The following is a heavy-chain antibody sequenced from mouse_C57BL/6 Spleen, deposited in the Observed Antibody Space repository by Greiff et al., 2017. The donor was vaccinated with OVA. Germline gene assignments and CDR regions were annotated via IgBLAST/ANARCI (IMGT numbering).Heavy chain of an antibody. Sequence: EVKLQESGAELVRPGASVKLSCTASGFNIKDDYMHWVKQRPEQGLEWIGWIDPENGDTEYASKFQGKATITADTSSNTAYLQLSSLTSEDTAVYYCYGYGYAMDYWGQGTSVTVSS. CDR1: GFNIKDDY. D-gene: IGHD2-2*01. J-gene: IGHJ4*01. CDR3: YGYGYAMDY. V-gene: IGHV14-4*01. CDR2: IDPENGDT.